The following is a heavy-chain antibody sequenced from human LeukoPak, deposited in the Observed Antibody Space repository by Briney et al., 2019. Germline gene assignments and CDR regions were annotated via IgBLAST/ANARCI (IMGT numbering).Heavy chain of an antibody. V-gene: IGHV3-7*01. Sequence: GGSLRLSCAASGFPFNAYWMTWVRQAPGKGLEWVANIRQDGDTKYYVDSVKGRFTISRDNAMNSLYLQMNSLRAEDTAVYYCARGDCSAGSCYGVDHWGQGTLVTVSS. CDR3: ARGDCSAGSCYGVDH. D-gene: IGHD2-15*01. CDR1: GFPFNAYW. J-gene: IGHJ4*02. CDR2: IRQDGDTK.